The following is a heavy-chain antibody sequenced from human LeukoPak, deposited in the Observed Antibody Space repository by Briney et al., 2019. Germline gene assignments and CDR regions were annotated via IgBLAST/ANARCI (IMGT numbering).Heavy chain of an antibody. J-gene: IGHJ4*02. CDR2: ISSSGSTI. CDR1: GFTFSSYE. D-gene: IGHD6-13*01. CDR3: AREPSSSWTADHFDY. V-gene: IGHV3-48*03. Sequence: GGSLRLSCAASGFTFSSYEMNGVRQAPGKGLEWVSYISSSGSTIYYADSVKGRFTISRDNAKNSLYLQMNSLRAEDTAVYYCAREPSSSWTADHFDYWGQGTLVTVSS.